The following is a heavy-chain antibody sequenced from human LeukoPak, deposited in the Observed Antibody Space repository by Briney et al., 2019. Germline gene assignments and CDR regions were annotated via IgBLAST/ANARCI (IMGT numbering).Heavy chain of an antibody. J-gene: IGHJ5*02. CDR1: GFTFSSYA. CDR2: LRGSRGSP. Sequence: GGSLRLSCAASGFTFSSYAMSWLREAPREGVEWGSALRGSRGSPYYADSVKGRFTISRDNSKNPLYLPMNRLRAEDTAVYYCAKDTRGWYVNPWLDPRGQGTLVTVSS. CDR3: AKDTRGWYVNPWLDP. D-gene: IGHD6-19*01. V-gene: IGHV3-23*01.